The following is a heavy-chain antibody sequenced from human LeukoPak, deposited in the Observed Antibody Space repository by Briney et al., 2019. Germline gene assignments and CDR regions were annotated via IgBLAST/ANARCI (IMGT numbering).Heavy chain of an antibody. CDR2: INSDGSRT. D-gene: IGHD6-19*01. V-gene: IGHV3-74*01. CDR1: GFTFSTYW. CDR3: ARPETQYSSGLDGFDI. Sequence: GGSLRLSCAASGFTFSTYWMHWVRQAPEKGLVWVSRINSDGSRTTYADSVKGRFTISRDNAKNTLYLQMNSLRTEDTAVYYCARPETQYSSGLDGFDIWGQGTMVTVSS. J-gene: IGHJ3*02.